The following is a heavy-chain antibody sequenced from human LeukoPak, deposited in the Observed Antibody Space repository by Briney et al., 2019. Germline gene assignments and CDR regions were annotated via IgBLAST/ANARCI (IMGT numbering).Heavy chain of an antibody. V-gene: IGHV1-2*02. CDR2: INPNSGGT. CDR1: GYTFTGYY. Sequence: ASVKVSCKASGYTFTGYYMHWVRQAPGQGLEWMGWINPNSGGTNYAQKFQGRVTMTRDTSISTAYMELSRLRSDDTAVYYCARDVVPAAIWRENWFDPWGQGTLVTVSS. J-gene: IGHJ5*02. D-gene: IGHD2-2*01. CDR3: ARDVVPAAIWRENWFDP.